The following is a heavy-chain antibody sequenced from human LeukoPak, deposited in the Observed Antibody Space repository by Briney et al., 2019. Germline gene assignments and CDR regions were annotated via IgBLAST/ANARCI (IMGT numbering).Heavy chain of an antibody. V-gene: IGHV1-69*13. CDR3: AREASSLNGMDV. D-gene: IGHD2-2*01. CDR2: IIPIFGTA. J-gene: IGHJ6*02. CDR1: GGTFSSYA. Sequence: GASVKVSCKASGGTFSSYAISWVRQAPGQGLEWMGGIIPIFGTANYAQKFQGRVTITADESTSTAYMELSSLRSEDTAVYYCAREASSLNGMDVWGQGTTVTVSS.